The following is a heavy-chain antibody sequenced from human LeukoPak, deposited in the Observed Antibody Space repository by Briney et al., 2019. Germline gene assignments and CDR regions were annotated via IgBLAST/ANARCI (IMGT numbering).Heavy chain of an antibody. Sequence: PGGSLRLSCAASEFSVGSNYMTWVRQAPGKGLEWVSLIYNGGSTYYADSVKGRFTISRDNSKNKLYLQMNSLTAEDTAVYYGARGPSGYHNTGGQGTLVTVSA. CDR3: ARGPSGYHNT. CDR1: EFSVGSNY. D-gene: IGHD5-12*01. J-gene: IGHJ4*02. V-gene: IGHV3-66*01. CDR2: IYNGGST.